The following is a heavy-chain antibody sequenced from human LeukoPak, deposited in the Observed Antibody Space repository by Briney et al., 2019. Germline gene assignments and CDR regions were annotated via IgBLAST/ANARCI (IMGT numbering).Heavy chain of an antibody. V-gene: IGHV3-53*01. CDR1: GFTVSSNY. J-gene: IGHJ4*02. D-gene: IGHD6-19*01. Sequence: GGSLRLSCAASGFTVSSNYMSWVRQAPGKGLEWVSVIYSGGSTYYADSVKGRFIISRDNSKNTLYLQMNSLRVEDTAVYYCARDNTVAGFDSWGQGTLVSVSS. CDR2: IYSGGST. CDR3: ARDNTVAGFDS.